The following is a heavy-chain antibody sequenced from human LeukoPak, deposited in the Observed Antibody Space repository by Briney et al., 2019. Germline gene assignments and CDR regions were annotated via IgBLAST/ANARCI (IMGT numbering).Heavy chain of an antibody. D-gene: IGHD3-9*01. V-gene: IGHV1-18*01. CDR2: ISADNGNS. J-gene: IGHJ4*02. CDR1: GYTFTTYG. CDR3: ARYFDILTGYDY. Sequence: ASVKVSCKSSGYTFTTYGISWVRQAPGQGLEWMGWISADNGNSNYAQKFQGRVTMTTDTSTSTAYMELKSLRSDDTAVYYCARYFDILTGYDYWGQGTLVTVSS.